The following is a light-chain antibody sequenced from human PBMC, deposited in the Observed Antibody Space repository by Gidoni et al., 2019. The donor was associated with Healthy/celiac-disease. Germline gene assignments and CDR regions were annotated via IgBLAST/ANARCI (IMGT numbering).Light chain of an antibody. V-gene: IGLV1-44*01. CDR3: AAWDDSLNGVV. CDR1: SSNIGSNT. Sequence: QSVLTQPPSASGTHGTRDTISCSVLSSNIGSNTVNWYQQLPGTAPKLLIYSNNQRPSGVPDRFSGSKSGTSASLAISGLQSEDEADYYCAAWDDSLNGVVFGGGTKLTVL. J-gene: IGLJ2*01. CDR2: SNN.